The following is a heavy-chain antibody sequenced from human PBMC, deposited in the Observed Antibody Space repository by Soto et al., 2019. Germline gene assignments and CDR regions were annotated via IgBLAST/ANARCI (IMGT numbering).Heavy chain of an antibody. V-gene: IGHV1-18*01. D-gene: IGHD3-22*01. J-gene: IGHJ5*02. CDR3: ARDISSPHYYGSSGYVSNWFDP. Sequence: ASVKVSCKASGYTFTSYGISWVRQAPGQGLEWMGWISAYNGNTNYAQKLQGRVTMTTDTSTSTAYMELRSLRSDDTAVYYCARDISSPHYYGSSGYVSNWFDPWGQGTLVTVS. CDR2: ISAYNGNT. CDR1: GYTFTSYG.